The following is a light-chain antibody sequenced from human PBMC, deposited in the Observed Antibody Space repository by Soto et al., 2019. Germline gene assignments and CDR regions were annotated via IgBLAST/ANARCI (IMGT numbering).Light chain of an antibody. CDR2: RAS. V-gene: IGKV3-15*01. Sequence: EIVLTRSPATLSVXXGEGATLSCRACQSVSRYLAWYQQKPGQAPRLLIYRASTRATGTPARFSGSGSGTEFTLTISSLQSEDFALYYCQQYISWPLTFGGGTMVDI. J-gene: IGKJ4*01. CDR3: QQYISWPLT. CDR1: QSVSRY.